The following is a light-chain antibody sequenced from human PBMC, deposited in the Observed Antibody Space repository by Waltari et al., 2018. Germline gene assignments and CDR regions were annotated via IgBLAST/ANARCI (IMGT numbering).Light chain of an antibody. Sequence: SYVLSQPPSVSVAPGQTARVSCGGDNIATKSVHWYQQKPGQAPVLDLYDDTDRPSGIPERVSGSTSGDTATLSISRVEAGDEADYYCQVWDRRSDQVIFGGGTKLTVL. CDR3: QVWDRRSDQVI. CDR1: NIATKS. J-gene: IGLJ2*01. CDR2: DDT. V-gene: IGLV3-21*02.